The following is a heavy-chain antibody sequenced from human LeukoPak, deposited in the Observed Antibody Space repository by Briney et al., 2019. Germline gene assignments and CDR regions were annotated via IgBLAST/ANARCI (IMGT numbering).Heavy chain of an antibody. CDR1: GFTFGNCW. CDR2: IKQDGSEK. J-gene: IGHJ4*02. Sequence: GGSLRLSCAASGFTFGNCWMSWVRQAPGKGLGWVANIKQDGSEKYYVDSVKGRFTISRDNAKNSLYLQMNSLRAEDTAVYYCAREGGRGIQLWHTDYWGQGTLVTVSS. CDR3: AREGGRGIQLWHTDY. V-gene: IGHV3-7*01. D-gene: IGHD5-18*01.